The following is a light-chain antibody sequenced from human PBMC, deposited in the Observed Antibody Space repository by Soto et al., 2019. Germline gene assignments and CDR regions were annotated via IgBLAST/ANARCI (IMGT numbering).Light chain of an antibody. CDR3: QSYDSSLSVRV. CDR2: GNS. CDR1: NSNIGAGYD. V-gene: IGLV1-40*01. J-gene: IGLJ3*02. Sequence: QPVLTQPPSVSGAPGQRVTISCTGSNSNIGAGYDVHWYQQLPGTAPKLLVYGNSNRPSGVPDRFSGSKSGTSGSLAITGLQPEDEADYYCQSYDSSLSVRVFGGGTKLTVL.